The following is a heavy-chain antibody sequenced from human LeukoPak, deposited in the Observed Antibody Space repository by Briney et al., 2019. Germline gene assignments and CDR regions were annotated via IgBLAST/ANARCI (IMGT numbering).Heavy chain of an antibody. CDR2: LSGSGITT. J-gene: IGHJ4*01. V-gene: IGHV3-23*01. D-gene: IGHD6-19*01. Sequence: GGSLRLPCAASGFTFSNSAMSWVRQAPGKGLEWVSTLSGSGITTYYADSVKGRFTISRDNSKNTLYLQMNSLRAEDTAVYYCAKGIYSSGWSYFDYWGHGTLVTVSS. CDR1: GFTFSNSA. CDR3: AKGIYSSGWSYFDY.